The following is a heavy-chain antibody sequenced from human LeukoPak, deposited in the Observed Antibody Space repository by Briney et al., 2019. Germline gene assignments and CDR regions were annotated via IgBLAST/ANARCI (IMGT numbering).Heavy chain of an antibody. CDR1: GFTFSNAW. J-gene: IGHJ4*02. Sequence: PGRSLRLSCAASGFTFSNAWRSWVRQAPGKGLEWVGRIKSKTDGGTTDYAAPVKGRFTISRDDSKNTLYLQMNSLKTEDTAVYYCTTSIAARPSDYWGQGTLVTVSS. CDR3: TTSIAARPSDY. D-gene: IGHD6-6*01. V-gene: IGHV3-15*01. CDR2: IKSKTDGGTT.